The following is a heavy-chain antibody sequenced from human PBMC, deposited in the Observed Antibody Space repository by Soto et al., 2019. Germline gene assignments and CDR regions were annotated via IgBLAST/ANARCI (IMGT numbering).Heavy chain of an antibody. Sequence: QITLKESGPTLLKPTQTLTLTCTFSGFSLSTNGVGVGWIRQPPGKALEWLALIYWEDDKRYSPSLKSRLTITKDTSKNQVVLTLTYMGTADTDTYYCAHGRVDTVLATEYWGRGNLVTVSS. D-gene: IGHD5-18*01. V-gene: IGHV2-5*02. CDR3: AHGRVDTVLATEY. CDR2: IYWEDDK. J-gene: IGHJ4*02. CDR1: GFSLSTNGVG.